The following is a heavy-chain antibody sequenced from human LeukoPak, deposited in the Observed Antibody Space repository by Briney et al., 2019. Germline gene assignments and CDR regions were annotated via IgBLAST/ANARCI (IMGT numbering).Heavy chain of an antibody. CDR1: GGSISSGDYY. Sequence: KSSETLSLTCTVSGGSISSGDYYWSWIRQPPGKGLEWIGYIYYSGSTYYNPSLKSRVTISVDTSKNQFSLKLSSVTAADTAVYYCARAENGDYFDYWGQGTLVTVSS. D-gene: IGHD4-17*01. CDR2: IYYSGST. J-gene: IGHJ4*02. V-gene: IGHV4-30-4*01. CDR3: ARAENGDYFDY.